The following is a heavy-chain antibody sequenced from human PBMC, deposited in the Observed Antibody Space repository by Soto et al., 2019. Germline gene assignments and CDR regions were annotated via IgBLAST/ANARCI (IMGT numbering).Heavy chain of an antibody. CDR3: ARDYDFWSGYLRSFDY. Sequence: QVQLVESGGGVVQPGRSLRLSCAASGFTFSSYGMHWVRQAPGKGLEWVAVIWYDGSNKYYADSVKGRFTISRDNSKNTLYLQMSSLGAEDTAVYYCARDYDFWSGYLRSFDYWGQGTLVTVSS. CDR1: GFTFSSYG. CDR2: IWYDGSNK. D-gene: IGHD3-3*01. J-gene: IGHJ4*02. V-gene: IGHV3-33*01.